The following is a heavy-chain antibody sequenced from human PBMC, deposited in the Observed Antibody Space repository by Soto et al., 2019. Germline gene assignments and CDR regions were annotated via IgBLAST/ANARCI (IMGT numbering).Heavy chain of an antibody. Sequence: SLTCTVSGGSISSNIYYWAWIRQPPGKGLEWIGSLSYSGSTYYNSSLKSRVTISVDTSKNQFSLKLNSVTAADTAVYYCAGEVPNMLRAYNWFDPWGQGALVTVSS. D-gene: IGHD3-10*01. CDR2: LSYSGST. CDR3: AGEVPNMLRAYNWFDP. J-gene: IGHJ5*02. CDR1: GGSISSNIYY. V-gene: IGHV4-39*01.